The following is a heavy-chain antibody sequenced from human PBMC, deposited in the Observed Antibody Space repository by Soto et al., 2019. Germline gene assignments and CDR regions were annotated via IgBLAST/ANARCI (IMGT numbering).Heavy chain of an antibody. CDR3: ARGLEMAPFAFDI. CDR2: IIPILGIA. CDR1: GGTFSSYT. J-gene: IGHJ3*02. D-gene: IGHD5-12*01. V-gene: IGHV1-69*02. Sequence: QVQLVQSGAEVKKPGSSVKVSCKASGGTFSSYTISWVRQAPGQGLEWMGRIIPILGIANYAQKFQGRVTITAEKATSTAYMERSSLRSEDTAVYYCARGLEMAPFAFDIWGQGTMVTVSS.